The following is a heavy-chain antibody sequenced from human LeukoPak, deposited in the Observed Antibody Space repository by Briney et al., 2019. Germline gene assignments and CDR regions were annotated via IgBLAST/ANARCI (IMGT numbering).Heavy chain of an antibody. CDR3: ARDGSLWSGFHAFDL. CDR1: RFIFSSYW. J-gene: IGHJ3*01. V-gene: IGHV3-7*01. CDR2: INQDGSDK. D-gene: IGHD3-3*01. Sequence: GGSLRLSCATSRFIFSSYWMTWVRRTPGKGLEWVASINQDGSDKYYVDSVKGRFTISRDNAKKSLYLEMSSLRAEDTAVYYCARDGSLWSGFHAFDLWGQGTVVTVSS.